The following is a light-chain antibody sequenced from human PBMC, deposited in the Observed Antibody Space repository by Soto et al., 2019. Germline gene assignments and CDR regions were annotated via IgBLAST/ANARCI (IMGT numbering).Light chain of an antibody. V-gene: IGKV3-15*01. Sequence: EIVMPKSPAPLSVSPGERSTLSCMASQSLSSNLAWYQQKPGQAPRLLIYGASTRATGIPARFSGSGSGTEFTLTISSLQSEDFTVYYCQQYNNWPLTFGGGTKVDTK. J-gene: IGKJ4*01. CDR1: QSLSSN. CDR3: QQYNNWPLT. CDR2: GAS.